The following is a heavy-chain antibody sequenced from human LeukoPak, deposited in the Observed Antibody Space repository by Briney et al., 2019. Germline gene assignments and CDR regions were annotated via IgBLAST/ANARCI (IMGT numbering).Heavy chain of an antibody. V-gene: IGHV3-33*08. CDR3: SRGGYCSSTSCYRGWFDP. D-gene: IGHD2-2*02. Sequence: PGGSLRLSCAADGFTFSSYGMHWVRQAPGKGLEWVAVIWYDGSNKYYADSVKGRFTISRDNSKNTLYLQMNSLRAEDTAVYYCSRGGYCSSTSCYRGWFDPWGQGTLVTVSS. CDR2: IWYDGSNK. CDR1: GFTFSSYG. J-gene: IGHJ5*02.